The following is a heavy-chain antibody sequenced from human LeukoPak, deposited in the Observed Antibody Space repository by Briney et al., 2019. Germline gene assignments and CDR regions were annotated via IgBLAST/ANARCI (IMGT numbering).Heavy chain of an antibody. V-gene: IGHV3-21*01. CDR2: ISSSSSYI. CDR1: GFTFSSYS. J-gene: IGHJ4*02. Sequence: GGSLRLSCAASGFTFSSYSMNWVRQAPGKGLAWVSSISSSSSYIYYADSVKGRFTISRDNAKNSLYLQMNSLRAEDTAVYYCARVDSSSSKWDYWGQGTLVTVSS. CDR3: ARVDSSSSKWDY. D-gene: IGHD6-6*01.